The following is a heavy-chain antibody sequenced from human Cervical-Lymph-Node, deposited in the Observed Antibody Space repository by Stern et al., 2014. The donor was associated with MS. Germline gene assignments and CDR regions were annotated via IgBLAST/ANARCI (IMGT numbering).Heavy chain of an antibody. CDR1: GYSFTSYF. J-gene: IGHJ4*02. V-gene: IGHV1-46*01. Sequence: VQLVGSGAEVNQRGASVKVSCMASGYSFTSYFINWVRQAPGQELEWMGIINPSCGNTNYAQKFQGRVVMTSDTSTGTVYMELSSLRSEDTAVYYCARDEGADYWGQGTLVTVSS. CDR3: ARDEGADY. CDR2: INPSCGNT.